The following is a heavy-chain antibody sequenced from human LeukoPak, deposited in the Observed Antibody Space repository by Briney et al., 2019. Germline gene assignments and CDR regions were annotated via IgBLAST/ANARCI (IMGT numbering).Heavy chain of an antibody. Sequence: GGSLRLSCAASGFTFDNYGINWVRQAPGKGLEWVSRIHWNGGRTGYADSVKGRFTISRDNAKNSLYLQMNSLRAEDTAVYYCAREGDFWSGYYTRYFDYWGQGTLVTVSS. J-gene: IGHJ4*02. CDR3: AREGDFWSGYYTRYFDY. V-gene: IGHV3-20*04. CDR1: GFTFDNYG. D-gene: IGHD3-3*01. CDR2: IHWNGGRT.